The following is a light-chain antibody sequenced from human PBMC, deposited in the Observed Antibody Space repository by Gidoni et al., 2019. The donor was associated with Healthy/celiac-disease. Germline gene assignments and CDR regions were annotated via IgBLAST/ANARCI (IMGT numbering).Light chain of an antibody. CDR2: GAS. Sequence: IVLPQSPGTLSLSPGERATLSCRASQSFSSSYLAWYQQKPGQAPRLLIYGASSRATGIPDRCSGSGSGTDFTLTISRLEPEDFAVYYCQQYGSSPRTFGQGTKVEIK. V-gene: IGKV3-20*01. CDR3: QQYGSSPRT. J-gene: IGKJ1*01. CDR1: QSFSSSY.